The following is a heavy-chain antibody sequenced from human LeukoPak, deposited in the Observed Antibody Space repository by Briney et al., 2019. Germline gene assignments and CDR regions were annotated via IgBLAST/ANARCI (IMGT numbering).Heavy chain of an antibody. CDR1: GYTFTSYG. D-gene: IGHD3-10*01. V-gene: IGHV1-18*04. J-gene: IGHJ3*02. CDR3: ARDRPYYGSGSYYDAFGI. Sequence: ASVKVSCKASGYTFTSYGISWVRQAPGQGLEWMGWISAYNGNTNYAQKLQGRVTMTTDTSTSTAYMELRSLRSDDTAVYYCARDRPYYGSGSYYDAFGIWGQGTMVTVSS. CDR2: ISAYNGNT.